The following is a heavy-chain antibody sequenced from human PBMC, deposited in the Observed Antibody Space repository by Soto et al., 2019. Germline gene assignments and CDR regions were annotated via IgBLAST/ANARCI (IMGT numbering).Heavy chain of an antibody. D-gene: IGHD2-2*01. Sequence: ASVKVSFKASGYTFTSYAMHWVRQAPGQRLEWMGWINAGNGNTKYSQKFQGRVTITRDTSASTAYMELSSLRSEDTAVYYCARGPGGIVLVPGFGYWGQGTLGTVSS. CDR1: GYTFTSYA. CDR3: ARGPGGIVLVPGFGY. J-gene: IGHJ4*02. V-gene: IGHV1-3*01. CDR2: INAGNGNT.